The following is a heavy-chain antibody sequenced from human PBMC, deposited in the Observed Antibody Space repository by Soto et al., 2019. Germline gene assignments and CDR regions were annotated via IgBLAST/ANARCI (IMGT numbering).Heavy chain of an antibody. CDR2: ISSSSTYI. CDR3: AREGESSSWSSDY. V-gene: IGHV3-21*01. J-gene: IGHJ4*02. Sequence: PGGSLRLSCAASGFTFSAYSMNWVRQAPGKGLGWVSSISSSSTYIYYADSVKGRFTISRDNAKNSLYLQMNSLRAEDTAVYYCAREGESSSWSSDYWGQGTLVTVS. CDR1: GFTFSAYS. D-gene: IGHD6-13*01.